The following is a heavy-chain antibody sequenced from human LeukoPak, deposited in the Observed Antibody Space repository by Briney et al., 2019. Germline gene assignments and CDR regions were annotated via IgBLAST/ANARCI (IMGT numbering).Heavy chain of an antibody. CDR2: ISSGSTI. CDR3: ARGGNSLDY. Sequence: GGSLRLSCAASGFTFSSYSMNWVRQAPGKGLEWVSYISSGSTIYYADSVKGRFTISRDNAKNSLYLQMNSLRVEDTAVYYCARGGNSLDYWGQGTLVTVSS. V-gene: IGHV3-48*01. D-gene: IGHD3-10*01. J-gene: IGHJ4*02. CDR1: GFTFSSYS.